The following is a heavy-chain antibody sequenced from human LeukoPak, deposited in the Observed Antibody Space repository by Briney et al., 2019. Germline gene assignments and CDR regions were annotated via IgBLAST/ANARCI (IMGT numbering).Heavy chain of an antibody. J-gene: IGHJ2*01. CDR2: IYYSGST. D-gene: IGHD6-13*01. CDR3: ARITGSSSWYRYFDL. CDR1: GGSTSSYY. V-gene: IGHV4-59*01. Sequence: SETLSLTCTVSGGSTSSYYWSWLRQPPGKGLEWMGYIYYSGSTNYNPSLKSRVTTSVDTSKNQFSLKLSSVTAADTAVYYCARITGSSSWYRYFDLWGRGTLVTVSS.